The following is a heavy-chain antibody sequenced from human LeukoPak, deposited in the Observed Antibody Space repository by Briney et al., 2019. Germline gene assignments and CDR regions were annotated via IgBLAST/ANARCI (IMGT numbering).Heavy chain of an antibody. J-gene: IGHJ4*02. D-gene: IGHD6-13*01. V-gene: IGHV3-23*01. CDR1: GFTFGSSA. CDR2: FSRSGPDT. CDR3: AKGSLGSWYYFDY. Sequence: GGSLRLACAASGFTFGSSAMSWVRQAPGKGPEWVSTFSRSGPDTYYADSVKGRFTIFRDNSKNTLYLQMNSLRAEDTAVYYCAKGSLGSWYYFDYWGQGTLVTVSS.